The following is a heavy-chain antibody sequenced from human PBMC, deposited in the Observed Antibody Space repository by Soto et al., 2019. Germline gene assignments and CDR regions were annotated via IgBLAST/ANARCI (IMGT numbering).Heavy chain of an antibody. CDR2: IIPIFGTA. CDR3: ARLRYDILTGSPYYFDY. CDR1: GGTFSSYA. D-gene: IGHD3-9*01. V-gene: IGHV1-69*13. Sequence: GAAVKVSCKASGGTFSSYAISWVRQAPGQGLEWMGGIIPIFGTANYAQKFQGRVTITADESTSTAYMELSSLRSEDTAVYYCARLRYDILTGSPYYFDYWGQGTMVTVYS. J-gene: IGHJ4*02.